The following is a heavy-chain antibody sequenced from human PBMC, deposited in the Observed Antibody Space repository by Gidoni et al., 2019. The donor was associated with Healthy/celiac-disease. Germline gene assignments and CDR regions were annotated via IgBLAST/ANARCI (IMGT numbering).Heavy chain of an antibody. J-gene: IGHJ2*01. CDR1: GYTFTSYD. V-gene: IGHV1-8*01. CDR3: ARGPSGSYYTGGYFDL. CDR2: MNPNSGNT. Sequence: QVQLVQSGAEVKKPGASVKVSCKASGYTFTSYDINWVRQATGQGLEWMGWMNPNSGNTGYAQKFQGRVTMTRNTSISTAYMELSSLRSEDTAVYYCARGPSGSYYTGGYFDLWGRGTLVTVSS. D-gene: IGHD1-26*01.